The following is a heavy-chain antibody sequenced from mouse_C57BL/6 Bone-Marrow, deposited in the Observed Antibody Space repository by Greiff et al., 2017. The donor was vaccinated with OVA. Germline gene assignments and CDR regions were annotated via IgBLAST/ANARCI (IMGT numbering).Heavy chain of an antibody. CDR1: GFTFSDYG. CDR3: ATGYGGAWFAY. V-gene: IGHV5-17*01. CDR2: ISSGSSTI. D-gene: IGHD2-2*01. J-gene: IGHJ3*01. Sequence: EVQGVESGGGLVKPGGSLKLSCAASGFTFSDYGMHWVRQAPEKGLEWVAYISSGSSTIYYADTVKGRFTISRDNAKNTLFLQMTSLRSEDTAMYYCATGYGGAWFAYWGQGTLVTVSA.